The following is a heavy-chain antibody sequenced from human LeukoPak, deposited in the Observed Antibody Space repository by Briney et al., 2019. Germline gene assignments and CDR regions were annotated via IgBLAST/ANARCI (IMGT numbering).Heavy chain of an antibody. V-gene: IGHV3-66*01. CDR3: ARKRWLQSELDY. D-gene: IGHD5-24*01. Sequence: QPGGSLRLSCAASGFTVSSNYVSWVRQAPGKGLEWVSIIYSGGTTYYADSVKGRFTISRDNSKNTVYLQMNSLRAEDTAVYYCARKRWLQSELDYWGQGTLVTVSS. CDR2: IYSGGTT. CDR1: GFTVSSNY. J-gene: IGHJ4*02.